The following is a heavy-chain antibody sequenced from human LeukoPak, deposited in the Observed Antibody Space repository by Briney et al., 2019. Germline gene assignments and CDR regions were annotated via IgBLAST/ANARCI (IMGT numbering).Heavy chain of an antibody. J-gene: IGHJ4*02. CDR3: ASTVGTAMVNY. V-gene: IGHV4-39*01. Sequence: PSETLSLTCTVSGGSIRSSCYYWGWIRQPPGKGLEWIGSIYYSGSTYYNPSLKSRGTISVDTSKNQSSLKLSSVTAADTAVYYCASTVGTAMVNYWGQGTLVTVTA. D-gene: IGHD5-18*01. CDR2: IYYSGST. CDR1: GGSIRSSCYY.